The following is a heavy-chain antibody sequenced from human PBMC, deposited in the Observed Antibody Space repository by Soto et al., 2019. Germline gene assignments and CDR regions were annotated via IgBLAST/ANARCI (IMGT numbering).Heavy chain of an antibody. V-gene: IGHV3-21*01. CDR3: ARDLTTVTTSSGY. J-gene: IGHJ4*02. CDR1: GFTFSSYS. Sequence: EVQLVESGGGLVKPGGSLRISCAASGFTFSSYSMNWVRQAPGKGLEWVSSISSSSSYLYYADSVKGRFTISRDNAKNSLYLQMNSLRAEDTAVYYCARDLTTVTTSSGYWGQGTLVTVSS. CDR2: ISSSSSYL. D-gene: IGHD4-17*01.